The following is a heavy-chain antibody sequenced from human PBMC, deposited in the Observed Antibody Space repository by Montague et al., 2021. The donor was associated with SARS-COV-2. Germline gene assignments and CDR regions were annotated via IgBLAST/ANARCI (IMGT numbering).Heavy chain of an antibody. V-gene: IGHV4-39*01. CDR2: IHYSGST. CDR3: AKGSHIYETRGLRTGWFDP. D-gene: IGHD7-27*01. J-gene: IGHJ5*02. Sequence: SETLSLTCDVSGDSIRSATYYWAWIRQPPGRGPEWIGNIHYSGSTMYNPSLKSRVTMSVDTYKKQFSLRLSSVTAADTAVYFCAKGSHIYETRGLRTGWFDPWGQGTLVTVSS. CDR1: GDSIRSATYY.